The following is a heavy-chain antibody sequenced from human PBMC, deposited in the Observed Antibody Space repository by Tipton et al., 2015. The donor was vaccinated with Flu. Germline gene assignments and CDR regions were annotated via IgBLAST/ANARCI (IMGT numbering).Heavy chain of an antibody. J-gene: IGHJ5*01. CDR3: ARRDYSKYVSEPKNWFDS. V-gene: IGHV4-38-2*01. D-gene: IGHD4-11*01. CDR2: IFHSGNS. CDR1: GYSIRSSNYY. Sequence: TLSLTCAVSGYSIRSSNYYWGWIRQPPGKGLEWIGNIFHSGNSYHNPSLKSRVTMSIETSKNQFSLKLSSVTAADTAVYYCARRDYSKYVSEPKNWFDSWGQGALVIVSS.